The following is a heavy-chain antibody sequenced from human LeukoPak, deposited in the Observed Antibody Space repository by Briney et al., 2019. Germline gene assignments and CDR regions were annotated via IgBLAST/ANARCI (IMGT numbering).Heavy chain of an antibody. J-gene: IGHJ4*02. V-gene: IGHV4-59*01. CDR2: IYYSGST. Sequence: SETLSLTCTVSGGSISSYYWSWIRQPPGKGLEWIGYIYYSGSTNYNPSLKSRVTISVDTSKNQFSLKLSSVTAADTAVYYCARVGEGTMVREVRTFDYWGQGALVTVSS. CDR3: ARVGEGTMVREVRTFDY. D-gene: IGHD3-10*01. CDR1: GGSISSYY.